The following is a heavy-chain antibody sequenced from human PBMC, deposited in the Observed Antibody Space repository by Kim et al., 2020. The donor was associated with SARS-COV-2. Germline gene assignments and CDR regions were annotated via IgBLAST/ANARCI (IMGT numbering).Heavy chain of an antibody. J-gene: IGHJ4*02. D-gene: IGHD3-3*01. CDR2: ISGNGGNT. V-gene: IGHV3-23*01. Sequence: GGSLRLSCAASGFSFNTYGMTWVRQAPGQGLEWVSVISGNGGNTIHADSVKGRFTISRDNSKNTLYLYMHSLRAEDTAVYYCAGLYDFWNTYYLDYWGQG. CDR3: AGLYDFWNTYYLDY. CDR1: GFSFNTYG.